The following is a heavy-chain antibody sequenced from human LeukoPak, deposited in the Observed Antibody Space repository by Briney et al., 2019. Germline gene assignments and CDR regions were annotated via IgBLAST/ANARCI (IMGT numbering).Heavy chain of an antibody. CDR2: INPNSGGT. CDR1: GYTFTGYY. J-gene: IGHJ4*02. V-gene: IGHV1-2*02. Sequence: ASVKVSCKASGYTFTGYYMHWVRQAPGQGLEWMGWINPNSGGTNYAQKFQGRVTMTRDTSISTAYMELSRLRSDDTAVYYCARTTVTVSHFDYWGQGTLVTVSS. CDR3: ARTTVTVSHFDY. D-gene: IGHD4-17*01.